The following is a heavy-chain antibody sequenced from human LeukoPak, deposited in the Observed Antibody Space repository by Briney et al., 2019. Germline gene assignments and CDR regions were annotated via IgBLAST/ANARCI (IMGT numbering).Heavy chain of an antibody. J-gene: IGHJ6*02. V-gene: IGHV3-30*18. CDR2: ISSDRGNT. CDR3: AKCCPMDV. CDR1: GFTFSNYD. D-gene: IGHD4/OR15-4a*01. Sequence: PGGSLRLSCAASGFTFSNYDIHWVRQAPGKGLEWVALISSDRGNTNFAHSVKGRFTISTDNSKNTLYLQMNSLRPEDTAVYYCAKCCPMDVWGQGTTVTVSS.